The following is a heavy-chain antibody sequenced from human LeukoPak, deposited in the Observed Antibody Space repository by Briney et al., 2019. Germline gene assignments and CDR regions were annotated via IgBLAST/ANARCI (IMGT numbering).Heavy chain of an antibody. D-gene: IGHD3-9*01. CDR1: GGSISSYY. V-gene: IGHV4-4*07. CDR3: ARGEVLRYFDWLSNDAFDI. J-gene: IGHJ3*02. Sequence: SETLSLTCTVSGGSISSYYWSWIRQPAGKGLEWIGRIYTSGSTNYNPSLKSRVTMSVDTSKNQFSLKLSSVTAADTAVYYCARGEVLRYFDWLSNDAFDIWGQGTMVTVSS. CDR2: IYTSGST.